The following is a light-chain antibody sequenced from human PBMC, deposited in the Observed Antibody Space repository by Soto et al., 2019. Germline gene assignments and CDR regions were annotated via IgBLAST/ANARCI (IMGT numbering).Light chain of an antibody. CDR3: QQPYSTPWWT. CDR1: QTITSD. CDR2: AAS. J-gene: IGKJ1*01. V-gene: IGKV1-39*01. Sequence: DIQMTQSPSSLAASVGDRVTITCRSSQTITSDLNWYQQRPGKAPKLLIYAASNLQSGVPSRFSGGGSWTDFTFLISSLQPEDSATYYCQQPYSTPWWTLGYGTKVEI.